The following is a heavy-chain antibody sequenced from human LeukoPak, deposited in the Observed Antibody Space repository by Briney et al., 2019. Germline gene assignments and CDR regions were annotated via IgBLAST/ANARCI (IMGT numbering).Heavy chain of an antibody. CDR2: IYYSGST. D-gene: IGHD6-6*01. V-gene: IGHV4-59*01. Sequence: SETLSLTCTVSGGSISSYYWSWLRQPPGKGLEWIGYIYYSGSTNYNPSLKSRVTISVDTSKNQFSLKLSSVTAADTAVYYCAREYSSSSRWFDPWGQGTLVTVSS. J-gene: IGHJ5*02. CDR3: AREYSSSSRWFDP. CDR1: GGSISSYY.